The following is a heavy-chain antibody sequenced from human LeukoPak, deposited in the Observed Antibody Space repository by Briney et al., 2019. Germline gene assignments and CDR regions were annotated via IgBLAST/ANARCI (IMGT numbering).Heavy chain of an antibody. CDR2: IYHSGST. CDR3: ARAANAWYYFDY. Sequence: PSETLSLTCAVSGGSISSGGYSWSWIRQPPGKGLEWIGYIYHSGSTYYNPSLKSRVTISVDRSKNQFSLKLSSVTAADTAVYFCARAANAWYYFDYWGQGTLVTVSS. CDR1: GGSISSGGYS. D-gene: IGHD2-2*01. J-gene: IGHJ4*02. V-gene: IGHV4-30-2*01.